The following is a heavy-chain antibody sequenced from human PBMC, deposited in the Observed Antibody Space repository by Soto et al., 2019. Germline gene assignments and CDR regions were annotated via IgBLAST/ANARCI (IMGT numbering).Heavy chain of an antibody. CDR1: GFAFSSYN. D-gene: IGHD4-17*01. CDR2: ISPTGTFM. CDR3: ARGGLYGDLPGWTGNAFDL. Sequence: VQLVESGGGLVKPGGSLRLSCAASGFAFSSYNMHWVRQAPGKGLEWVSSISPTGTFMHSADSLKDRFSISRDNAKNSLYLQMHSLRDEDMAVYYCARGGLYGDLPGWTGNAFDLWGQGTMVTVSS. V-gene: IGHV3-21*01. J-gene: IGHJ3*01.